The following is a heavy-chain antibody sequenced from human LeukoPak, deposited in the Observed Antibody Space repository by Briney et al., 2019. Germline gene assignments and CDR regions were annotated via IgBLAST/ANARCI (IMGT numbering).Heavy chain of an antibody. CDR2: IYYSGST. V-gene: IGHV4-61*01. CDR1: GGSISSSSYY. Sequence: PSETLSLTCTVSGGSISSSSYYWSWIRQPPGKGLEWIGYIYYSGSTNYNPSLKSRVTISVDTSKNQFSLKLSSVTAADTAVYYCARVGVIAAAIDYWGQGTLVTVSS. CDR3: ARVGVIAAAIDY. D-gene: IGHD6-13*01. J-gene: IGHJ4*02.